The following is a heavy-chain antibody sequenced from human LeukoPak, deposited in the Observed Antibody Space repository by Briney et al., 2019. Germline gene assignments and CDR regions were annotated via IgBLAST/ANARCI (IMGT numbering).Heavy chain of an antibody. Sequence: PSEPLSLTCTVSGGSISSGDYYWSWIRQPPGKGLEWIGYIYYSGSTYYNPSLKSRVTISVDTSKNQFSLKLSSVTAADTAVYYCARDPKPTIFGVASFDYWGQGTLVTVSS. CDR1: GGSISSGDYY. V-gene: IGHV4-30-4*08. CDR3: ARDPKPTIFGVASFDY. D-gene: IGHD3-3*01. CDR2: IYYSGST. J-gene: IGHJ4*02.